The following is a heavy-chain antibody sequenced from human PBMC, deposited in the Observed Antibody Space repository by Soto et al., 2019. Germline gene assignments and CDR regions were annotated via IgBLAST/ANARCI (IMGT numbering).Heavy chain of an antibody. Sequence: ASVKVFCKASGYTFTSYAMHWVRQAPGQRLEWMGWINAGNGNTKYSQKFQGRVTITRDTSASTAYMELSSLRSEDTAVYYCARAWVVVTAPDYWGQGTLVTVS. J-gene: IGHJ4*02. CDR1: GYTFTSYA. CDR3: ARAWVVVTAPDY. V-gene: IGHV1-3*01. D-gene: IGHD2-21*02. CDR2: INAGNGNT.